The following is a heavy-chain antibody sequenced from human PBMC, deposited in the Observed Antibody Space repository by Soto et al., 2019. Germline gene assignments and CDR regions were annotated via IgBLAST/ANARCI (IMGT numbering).Heavy chain of an antibody. CDR3: ARDRGRPFDY. Sequence: QVHLLESGGGVVEPGRSLRLSCVASGFPFSKYGMHWVRQAPGKGLEWVAFIWDDGKVESYADSVKGRFNISRDNSKNTLYLQINSLRAEDTGVYYCARDRGRPFDYWGQGTLVTVSS. V-gene: IGHV3-33*01. J-gene: IGHJ4*02. CDR1: GFPFSKYG. D-gene: IGHD3-10*01. CDR2: IWDDGKVE.